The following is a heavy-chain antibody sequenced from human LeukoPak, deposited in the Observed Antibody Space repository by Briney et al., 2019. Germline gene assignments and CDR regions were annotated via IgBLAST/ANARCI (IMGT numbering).Heavy chain of an antibody. Sequence: PGGSLRLSCAASGFLFSGYGMHWVRQAPGKGLEWVSYISTGITTTFYADSVNGRFTISRDNAKNSLYLQMNSLRAEDTAVYYCARDKRLGIWGQGTMVTVSS. D-gene: IGHD3-16*01. CDR3: ARDKRLGI. J-gene: IGHJ3*02. CDR2: ISTGITTT. CDR1: GFLFSGYG. V-gene: IGHV3-48*01.